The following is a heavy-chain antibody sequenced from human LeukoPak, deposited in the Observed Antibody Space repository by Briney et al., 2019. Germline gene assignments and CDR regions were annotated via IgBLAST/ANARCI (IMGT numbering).Heavy chain of an antibody. J-gene: IGHJ4*02. Sequence: GASVKFSCKASGYTFTVYYMHWVRQAPGQGLEWMGWINPNSGGTNYAQKFQGRVTMTRDTSISTAYMQLSRLTSNDTAVYYCARDSSGWYGDYWGQGTPVTVSS. CDR3: ARDSSGWYGDY. V-gene: IGHV1-2*02. CDR1: GYTFTVYY. CDR2: INPNSGGT. D-gene: IGHD6-19*01.